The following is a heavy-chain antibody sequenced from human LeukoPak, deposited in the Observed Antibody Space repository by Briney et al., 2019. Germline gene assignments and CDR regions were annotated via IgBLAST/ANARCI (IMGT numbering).Heavy chain of an antibody. D-gene: IGHD5-18*01. J-gene: IGHJ6*03. V-gene: IGHV3-48*04. CDR1: GFTLCSYT. CDR2: IYPDGSTT. CDR3: ARGDMVTIYYYIDV. Sequence: GGSLRLSCAASGFTLCSYTMNWVRQAPGKGVVWVSFIYPDGSTTNYADSVKGRFTISRDNAKNSLYLQMNSPRAEDTAVYYCARGDMVTIYYYIDVWGKGTTVTVSS.